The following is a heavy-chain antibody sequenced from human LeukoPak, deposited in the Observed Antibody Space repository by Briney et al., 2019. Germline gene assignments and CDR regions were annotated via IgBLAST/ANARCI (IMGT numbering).Heavy chain of an antibody. D-gene: IGHD3/OR15-3a*01. CDR2: IYYSGST. CDR3: ARRTGYYDGFDY. J-gene: IGHJ4*02. Sequence: KPSETLSLTCTVSGGSISSYYWSWIRQPPGKGLEWIGYIYYSGSTNYNPSLKSRVTISVDTSKNQFSLKLSSVTGADTAAYYCARRTGYYDGFDYWGQGTLVTVSS. CDR1: GGSISSYY. V-gene: IGHV4-59*01.